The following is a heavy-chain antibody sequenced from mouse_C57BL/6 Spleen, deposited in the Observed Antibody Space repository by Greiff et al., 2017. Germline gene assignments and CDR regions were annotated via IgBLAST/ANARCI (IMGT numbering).Heavy chain of an antibody. CDR3: ARSAYDYIDY. D-gene: IGHD2-4*01. J-gene: IGHJ2*01. V-gene: IGHV1-82*01. CDR1: GYAFSSSW. Sequence: QVQLQQSGPELVKPGASVKISCKASGYAFSSSWMNWVKQRPGKGLEWIGRIYPGDGDTNYNGKFEGKATLTADKSSSTAYMQLSSLTSEASAVYFCARSAYDYIDYWGQGTTLTVSS. CDR2: IYPGDGDT.